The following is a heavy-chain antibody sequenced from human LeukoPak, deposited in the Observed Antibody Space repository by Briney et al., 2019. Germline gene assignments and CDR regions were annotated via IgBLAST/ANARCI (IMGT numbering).Heavy chain of an antibody. V-gene: IGHV1-69*13. J-gene: IGHJ6*02. D-gene: IGHD3-10*01. CDR1: GGTFSSYA. CDR2: IIPIFGTA. CDR3: ARGEDSGYYYGSGSQGYGMDV. Sequence: SVKVSCKASGGTFSSYAISWVRQAPGQGLEWMGGIIPIFGTANYAQKFQGRVTITADESTSTAYMELSSLRSEDTAVYYCARGEDSGYYYGSGSQGYGMDVWGQGTTVTVSS.